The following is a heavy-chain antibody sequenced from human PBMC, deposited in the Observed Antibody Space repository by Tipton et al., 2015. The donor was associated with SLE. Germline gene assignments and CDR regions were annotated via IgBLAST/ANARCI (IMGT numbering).Heavy chain of an antibody. Sequence: TLSLTCTVSGGSISSYYWSWIRQPPGKGLEWIGYIYYSGSTNYNPSLKSRVTISVDTSKNQFSLKLSSVTAADTAVYYCARSRIAVAGNWFDPWSQGTLVTVSS. D-gene: IGHD6-19*01. CDR2: IYYSGST. CDR3: ARSRIAVAGNWFDP. CDR1: GGSISSYY. J-gene: IGHJ5*02. V-gene: IGHV4-59*01.